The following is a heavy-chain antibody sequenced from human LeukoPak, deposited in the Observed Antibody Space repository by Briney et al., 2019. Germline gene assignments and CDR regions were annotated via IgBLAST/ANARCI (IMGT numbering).Heavy chain of an antibody. V-gene: IGHV3-21*04. CDR2: ISSSSSYI. J-gene: IGHJ4*02. Sequence: GGSLRLSCAASGFTFSSYSMNWVRQAPGKGLEWVSSISSSSSYIYYADSVKGRFTISRDNAENSLYLQMNSLRAEDTAVYYCANYIVGATPTAWSALHYWGQGTLVTVSS. CDR1: GFTFSSYS. D-gene: IGHD1-26*01. CDR3: ANYIVGATPTAWSALHY.